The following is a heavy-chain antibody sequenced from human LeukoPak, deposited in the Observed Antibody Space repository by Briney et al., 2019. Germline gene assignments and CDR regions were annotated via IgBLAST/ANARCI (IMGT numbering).Heavy chain of an antibody. D-gene: IGHD3-10*01. J-gene: IGHJ5*02. Sequence: SETLSLTCNVSGGSISSASYYWGWLRQPPGKGLEWIGSIYYSGRTYYNPSLKSRLTISVDTPKNQFSLKLSSVTAADTAVYYCAQSLGASTWFGNWFDPWGQGTLVTVSS. CDR1: GGSISSASYY. CDR3: AQSLGASTWFGNWFDP. CDR2: IYYSGRT. V-gene: IGHV4-39*01.